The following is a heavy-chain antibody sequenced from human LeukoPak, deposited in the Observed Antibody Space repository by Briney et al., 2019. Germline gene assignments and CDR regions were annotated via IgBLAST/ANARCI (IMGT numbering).Heavy chain of an antibody. Sequence: GASVKVSCKVSGYTLTELSMHWVRQAPGKGLEWMGGFDPEDGETIYAQKFQGRVTMTEDTSTDTAYMELSSLRSEDTAVYYCATDLGGVHRNKGYYMDVWGKGTTVTVSS. CDR3: ATDLGGVHRNKGYYMDV. CDR1: GYTLTELS. D-gene: IGHD1-14*01. J-gene: IGHJ6*03. CDR2: FDPEDGET. V-gene: IGHV1-24*01.